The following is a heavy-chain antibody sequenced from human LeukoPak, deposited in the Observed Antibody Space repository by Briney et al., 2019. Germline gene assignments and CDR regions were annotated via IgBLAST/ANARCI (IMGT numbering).Heavy chain of an antibody. V-gene: IGHV3-23*01. CDR2: ISGSGGST. J-gene: IGHJ4*02. D-gene: IGHD3-10*01. Sequence: GGSLRLSCAASGFTFSSYAMSWVRQAPGKGLEWVSAISGSGGSTYYADSVKGRFTISRDNSKNTLYLQMNSLRAEDTAVYYRAKGPAVLLWFGESYFDYWGQGTLVTVSS. CDR1: GFTFSSYA. CDR3: AKGPAVLLWFGESYFDY.